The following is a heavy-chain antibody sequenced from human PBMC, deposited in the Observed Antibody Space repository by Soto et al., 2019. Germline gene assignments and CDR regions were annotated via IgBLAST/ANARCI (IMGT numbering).Heavy chain of an antibody. Sequence: GGSLRLSCAASGFTFSSYSMNWVRQAPGKGLEWVSSISSSSSYIYYADSVKGRFTISRDNAKNSLYLQMNSLRAEDTAVYYCARRSDCSSTSCYRSDETFDYWGQGTLVTVSS. D-gene: IGHD2-2*01. V-gene: IGHV3-21*01. CDR1: GFTFSSYS. CDR3: ARRSDCSSTSCYRSDETFDY. CDR2: ISSSSSYI. J-gene: IGHJ4*02.